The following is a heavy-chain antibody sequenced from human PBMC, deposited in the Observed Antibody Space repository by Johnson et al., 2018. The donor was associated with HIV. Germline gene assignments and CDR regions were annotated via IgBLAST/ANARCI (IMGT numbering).Heavy chain of an antibody. Sequence: VQLVESGGGLVKPGGSLRLSCAASGFTVSSNYMSWVRQAPGKGLEWVSAISGSGGSTYYADSVKGRFTISRDNSKNTLYLQMNSLRAEDTAVYYCAREQELIGERAFDIWGQGTMVTVSS. CDR2: ISGSGGST. CDR1: GFTVSSNY. D-gene: IGHD6-13*01. J-gene: IGHJ3*02. CDR3: AREQELIGERAFDI. V-gene: IGHV3-23*04.